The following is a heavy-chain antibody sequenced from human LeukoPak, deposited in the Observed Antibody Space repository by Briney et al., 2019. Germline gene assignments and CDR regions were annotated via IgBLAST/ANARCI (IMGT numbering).Heavy chain of an antibody. V-gene: IGHV3-23*01. Sequence: GGSLRLSCAASGFTFSSYAMSWVRQAPGKGLEWVSAISGSGGSTYYADSVKGRFTISRDNSKNTLYLQMNSLRAGDTAVYYCAKDVEYYYGSGSYYRDSWGQGTLVTVSS. D-gene: IGHD3-10*01. CDR2: ISGSGGST. J-gene: IGHJ4*02. CDR1: GFTFSSYA. CDR3: AKDVEYYYGSGSYYRDS.